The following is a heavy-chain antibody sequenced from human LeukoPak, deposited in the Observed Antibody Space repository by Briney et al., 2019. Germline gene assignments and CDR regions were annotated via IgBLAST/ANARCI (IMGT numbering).Heavy chain of an antibody. Sequence: GRSLRLSCAASGFTFSSYAMHWVRQAPGKGLEWVAVISYDGGNKYYADSVKGRFTISRDNSKNTLYLQMNSLRAEDTAVYYCARGHSGSYYVLGFDYWGQGTLVTVSS. J-gene: IGHJ4*02. D-gene: IGHD1-26*01. V-gene: IGHV3-30-3*01. CDR3: ARGHSGSYYVLGFDY. CDR1: GFTFSSYA. CDR2: ISYDGGNK.